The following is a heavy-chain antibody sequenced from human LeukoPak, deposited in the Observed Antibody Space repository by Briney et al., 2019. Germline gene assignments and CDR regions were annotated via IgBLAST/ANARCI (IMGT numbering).Heavy chain of an antibody. CDR1: GFTFSSYE. Sequence: GGSLRLSCAASGFTFSSYEMNWVRQDPGKGLEWVSYISSSGSIIYYADSVKGRFTISRDNAKNSLYLQMNSLRAEDTAVYYCARGGLPKPFDYWGQGTLVTVSS. CDR3: ARGGLPKPFDY. CDR2: ISSSGSII. V-gene: IGHV3-48*03. D-gene: IGHD1-14*01. J-gene: IGHJ4*02.